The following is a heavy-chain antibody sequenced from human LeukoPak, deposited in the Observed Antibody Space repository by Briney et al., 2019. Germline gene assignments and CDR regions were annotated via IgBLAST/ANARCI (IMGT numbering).Heavy chain of an antibody. CDR1: GFAFSNYA. V-gene: IGHV3-23*01. CDR3: AKWGDYDILTGYYDSDY. CDR2: VSGRDDST. J-gene: IGHJ4*02. Sequence: GGSLRPSCAASGFAFSNYAMSWVRQAPGKGLEWVSAVSGRDDSTYYADSVKGRFTISRDNSKNTLYLQMNSLRAEDTAVYYCAKWGDYDILTGYYDSDYWGQGTLVTVSS. D-gene: IGHD3-9*01.